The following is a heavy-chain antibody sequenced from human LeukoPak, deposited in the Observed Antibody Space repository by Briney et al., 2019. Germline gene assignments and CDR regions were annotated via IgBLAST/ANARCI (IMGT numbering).Heavy chain of an antibody. CDR3: AREGYYYDSSGYYYVVEY. CDR2: IYTSGST. J-gene: IGHJ4*02. D-gene: IGHD3-22*01. V-gene: IGHV4-4*07. CDR1: GGSISSYY. Sequence: PSGTLSLTCTVSGGSISSYYWSWIRQPAGKGLEWIGRIYTSGSTNYNPSLKSRVTMSVDTSKNQFSLKLSSVTAADTAVYYCAREGYYYDSSGYYYVVEYWGQGTLVTVSS.